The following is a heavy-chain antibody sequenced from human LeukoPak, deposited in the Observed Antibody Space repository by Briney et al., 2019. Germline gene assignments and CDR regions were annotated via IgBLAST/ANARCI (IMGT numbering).Heavy chain of an antibody. CDR3: ARVVQSTDSSGFYLPEYFQH. CDR1: GGSISSYY. Sequence: SETLSLTCTVSGGSISSYYWSWIRQPPGKGLEWIGYIYYSGSTNYNPTLKSRVTISVDTSKNQFSLKLRSVTAADTAVYYCARVVQSTDSSGFYLPEYFQHWGQGTLVTVSS. D-gene: IGHD3-22*01. CDR2: IYYSGST. V-gene: IGHV4-59*08. J-gene: IGHJ1*01.